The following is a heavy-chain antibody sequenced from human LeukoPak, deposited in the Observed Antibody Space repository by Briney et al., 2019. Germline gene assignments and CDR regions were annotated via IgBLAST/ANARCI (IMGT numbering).Heavy chain of an antibody. V-gene: IGHV3-21*01. D-gene: IGHD5-12*01. Sequence: GGSLRLSCAASGFTFSSYSMNWVRQAPGQGLEWVSSISTSSSYIYYADSVKGRFTISRDNAKNSLYLQMNSLRAEDTAVYYCARQAQGVATAFYIWGQGTMVTVSS. CDR3: ARQAQGVATAFYI. CDR2: ISTSSSYI. J-gene: IGHJ3*02. CDR1: GFTFSSYS.